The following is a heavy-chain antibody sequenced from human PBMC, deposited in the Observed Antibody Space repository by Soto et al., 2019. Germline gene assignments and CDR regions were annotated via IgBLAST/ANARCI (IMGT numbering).Heavy chain of an antibody. V-gene: IGHV3-21*01. J-gene: IGHJ4*02. CDR3: ARVFCRGDCYSPLDY. D-gene: IGHD2-21*02. CDR1: GFTLSNFG. Sequence: GGSLSLSCVASGFTLSNFGLNWVSQAPGKGLEWVSSISSSDKYIYYADSVKGRFTISRDNAKNSLSLQMNSLRADDTAVYYCARVFCRGDCYSPLDYWGQGTLGTVSS. CDR2: ISSSDKYI.